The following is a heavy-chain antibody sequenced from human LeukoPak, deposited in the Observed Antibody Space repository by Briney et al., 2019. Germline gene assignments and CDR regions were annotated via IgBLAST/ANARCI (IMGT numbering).Heavy chain of an antibody. CDR2: IYYSGST. CDR3: VAGTAMVMDWFDP. V-gene: IGHV4-39*01. CDR1: GGSISSSSYY. D-gene: IGHD5-18*01. Sequence: SETLSLTCTVSGGSISSSSYYWGWIRQPPGKGLEWIGRIYYSGSTYNNPSRKSRVTISVDTSKNQFSLKLSSVTAADTAVYYCVAGTAMVMDWFDPWGQGTLVTVSS. J-gene: IGHJ5*02.